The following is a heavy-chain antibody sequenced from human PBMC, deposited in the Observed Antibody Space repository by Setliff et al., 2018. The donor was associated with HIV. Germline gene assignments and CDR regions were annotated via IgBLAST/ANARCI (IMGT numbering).Heavy chain of an antibody. D-gene: IGHD2-2*01. CDR2: IYTSGST. J-gene: IGHJ6*03. CDR1: GGSISSSSYY. Sequence: SETLSLTCTVSGGSISSSSYYWSWIRQPAGKGLEWIGHIYTSGSTNYNSSLKSRVTISEDTSKNQFSLKLSSVTAADTAVYYCARVALHCSSTSCFAGDYYYYMDVWGKGTTVTVSS. V-gene: IGHV4-61*09. CDR3: ARVALHCSSTSCFAGDYYYYMDV.